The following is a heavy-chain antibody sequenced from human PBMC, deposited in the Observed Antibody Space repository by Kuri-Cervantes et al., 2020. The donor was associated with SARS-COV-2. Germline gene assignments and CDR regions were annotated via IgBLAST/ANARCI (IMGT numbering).Heavy chain of an antibody. V-gene: IGHV3-7*01. D-gene: IGHD5-12*01. CDR1: GFTFSSYW. CDR2: IKQNGSEK. CDR3: ARETTRGGYDY. Sequence: GGSLRLSCAASGFTFSSYWMSWVCQAPGKGLEWVANIKQNGSEKYYVDSVKGRFTISRDNAKNSLYLQMNSLRAEDTAVYYCARETTRGGYDYWGQGTLVTVSS. J-gene: IGHJ4*02.